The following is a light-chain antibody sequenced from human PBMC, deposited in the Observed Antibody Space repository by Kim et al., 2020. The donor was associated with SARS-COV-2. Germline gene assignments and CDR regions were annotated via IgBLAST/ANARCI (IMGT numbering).Light chain of an antibody. Sequence: SLALGQAAKMTCAGNNIGSKNVHWYQQKPGQAPVVVIYRDNDRPSGIPERFSGSNSGNTATLTISRAQAGDEADYYCQVWDSGPYVFGTGTKVTVL. CDR1: NIGSKN. CDR3: QVWDSGPYV. CDR2: RDN. J-gene: IGLJ1*01. V-gene: IGLV3-9*01.